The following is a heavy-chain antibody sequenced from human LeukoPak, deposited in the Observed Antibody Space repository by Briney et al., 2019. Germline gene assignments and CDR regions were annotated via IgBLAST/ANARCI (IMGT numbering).Heavy chain of an antibody. V-gene: IGHV3-30*03. Sequence: PGGSLRLSCVTSGFTFSSYGMHWVRQVPGKGLEWVAVISYYAKSSYHVDSVKGRFTISRDNSKNTLFLQVDSLRAERTAVYYCARRAGAYSHPYDYWGPGTLVTVFS. CDR2: ISYYAKSS. CDR3: ARRAGAYSHPYDY. CDR1: GFTFSSYG. D-gene: IGHD2-15*01. J-gene: IGHJ4*02.